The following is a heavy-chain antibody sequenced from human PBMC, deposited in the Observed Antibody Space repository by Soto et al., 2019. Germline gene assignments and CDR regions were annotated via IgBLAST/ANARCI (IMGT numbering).Heavy chain of an antibody. V-gene: IGHV3-23*01. CDR3: AKDSITFFYGVDV. Sequence: GGSLRLSCAASGFTFSSFVMNWVRQAPGKGLEWVSTISDGGGTTHYADSVKDRFTISRDNSKNILYLQMNILRAEDTAVYYCAKDSITFFYGVDVWGQGATVTVSS. CDR2: ISDGGGTT. D-gene: IGHD3-10*01. CDR1: GFTFSSFV. J-gene: IGHJ6*02.